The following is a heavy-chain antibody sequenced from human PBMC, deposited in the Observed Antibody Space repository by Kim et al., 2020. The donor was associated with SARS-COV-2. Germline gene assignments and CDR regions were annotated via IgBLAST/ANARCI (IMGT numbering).Heavy chain of an antibody. J-gene: IGHJ4*02. CDR3: ASGWY. V-gene: IGHV3-30-3*01. D-gene: IGHD3-10*01. Sequence: SYDGSNKYYADSVKGRFTISRDNSKNTLYLQMNSLRAEDTAVYYCASGWYWGQGTLVTVSS. CDR2: SYDGSNK.